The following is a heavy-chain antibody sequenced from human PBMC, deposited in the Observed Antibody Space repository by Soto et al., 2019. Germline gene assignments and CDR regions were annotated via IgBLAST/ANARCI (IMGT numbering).Heavy chain of an antibody. Sequence: EVQLVESGGGLVKPGGSLRLSCAASGFTFSSYSMNWFRQAPGKGLEWVSSISSSSSYIYYADSVKGRFTISRDNAKNSLYLQMNSLRAEDTAVYYCARVLGCSSTSCYHDAFDIWGQGTMVTVSS. CDR1: GFTFSSYS. V-gene: IGHV3-21*01. J-gene: IGHJ3*02. D-gene: IGHD2-2*01. CDR3: ARVLGCSSTSCYHDAFDI. CDR2: ISSSSSYI.